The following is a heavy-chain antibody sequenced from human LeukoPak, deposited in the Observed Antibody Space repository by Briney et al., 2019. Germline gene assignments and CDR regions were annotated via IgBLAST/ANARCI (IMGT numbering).Heavy chain of an antibody. D-gene: IGHD3-10*01. CDR3: ARDTGRGFGDFDY. CDR2: INPNSGGT. Sequence: ASVKVSCKASGYTFTGYYMHWVRQAPGQGLEWMGWINPNSGGTNYAQKFQGRVTITADESTSTAYMELSSLRSEDMAVYYCARDTGRGFGDFDYWGQGTLVTVSS. V-gene: IGHV1-2*02. CDR1: GYTFTGYY. J-gene: IGHJ4*02.